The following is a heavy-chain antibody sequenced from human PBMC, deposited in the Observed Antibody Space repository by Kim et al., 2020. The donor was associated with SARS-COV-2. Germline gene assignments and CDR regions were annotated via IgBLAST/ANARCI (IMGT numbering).Heavy chain of an antibody. Sequence: GGTTEIAAAVRGRFTISRDDSKDTVYLQMNSLKTEDTAVYDCTTRGAEPGSWGRGALVTVSS. J-gene: IGHJ5*02. V-gene: IGHV3-15*01. D-gene: IGHD3-10*01. CDR2: GGTT. CDR3: TTRGAEPGS.